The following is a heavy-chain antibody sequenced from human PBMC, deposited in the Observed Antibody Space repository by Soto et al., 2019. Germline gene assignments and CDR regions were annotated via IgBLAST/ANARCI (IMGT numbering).Heavy chain of an antibody. J-gene: IGHJ4*02. V-gene: IGHV1-18*01. Sequence: QVKLVQSGAEVKKPGASVTVSCKASGYTFTSYGISWVRQAPGQGLEWMGWISAYNGNTNYAQKLQARVTMTTDTSTSTAYMALRSLRSDDTAVYYCVSEYYCGAAPWYWGQGTVATVSS. D-gene: IGHD3-10*01. CDR2: ISAYNGNT. CDR3: VSEYYCGAAPWY. CDR1: GYTFTSYG.